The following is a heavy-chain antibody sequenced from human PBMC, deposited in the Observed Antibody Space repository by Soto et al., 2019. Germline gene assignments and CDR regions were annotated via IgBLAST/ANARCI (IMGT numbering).Heavy chain of an antibody. Sequence: GGSLRLSCAASGFTFSDYYMSWIRQAPGKGLEWVSCISNSGSFTNYADSVKGRFTISRDNAKNSLYLQMNSLRAEDTAVFYCARDISSWAVLDYWGQGTLVTVSS. V-gene: IGHV3-11*06. J-gene: IGHJ4*02. CDR2: ISNSGSFT. CDR3: ARDISSWAVLDY. D-gene: IGHD6-13*01. CDR1: GFTFSDYY.